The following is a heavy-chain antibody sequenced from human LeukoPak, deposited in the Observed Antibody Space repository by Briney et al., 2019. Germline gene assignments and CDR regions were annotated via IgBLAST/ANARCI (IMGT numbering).Heavy chain of an antibody. CDR1: GFTYSHNG. J-gene: IGHJ4*02. CDR3: ARLREIPVFGVVTKSTSYFDY. CDR2: ISWNGGNI. D-gene: IGHD3-3*01. V-gene: IGHV3-20*04. Sequence: PGGSLRLSCVASGFTYSHNGMHWVRQAPGKGLEWVSGISWNGGNIGYADSVKGRFIISRDNARNSLYLQMNSLRAEDTAVYYCARLREIPVFGVVTKSTSYFDYWGQGTLVTVSS.